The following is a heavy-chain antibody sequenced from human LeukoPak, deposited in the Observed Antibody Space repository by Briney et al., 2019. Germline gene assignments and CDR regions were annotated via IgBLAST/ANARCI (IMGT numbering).Heavy chain of an antibody. CDR1: GGSISGYY. V-gene: IGHV4-59*12. J-gene: IGHJ4*02. CDR2: LYYSGST. CDR3: ARDQCSSTSCYDLFDY. Sequence: PSETLSLTCTVSGGSISGYYWSWIRQPPGKGLEWIGYLYYSGSTNYNPSLKSRVAISVDTSKNQFSLKLSSVTAADTAVYYCARDQCSSTSCYDLFDYWGQGTLVTVSS. D-gene: IGHD2-2*01.